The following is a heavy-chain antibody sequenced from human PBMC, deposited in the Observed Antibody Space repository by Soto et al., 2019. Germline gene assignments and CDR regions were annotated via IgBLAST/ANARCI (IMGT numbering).Heavy chain of an antibody. CDR1: GDSVSSNSAA. CDR3: AREGFVVVVAATFYYMDV. D-gene: IGHD2-15*01. J-gene: IGHJ6*03. V-gene: IGHV6-1*01. Sequence: SQTLSLTCAISGDSVSSNSAAWNWIRQSPSRGLEWLGRTYYRFKWYNDYAVSVKSRITINPDTSKNQFSLQLNSVTPEDTAVYYCAREGFVVVVAATFYYMDVWGKGTTVTVSS. CDR2: TYYRFKWYN.